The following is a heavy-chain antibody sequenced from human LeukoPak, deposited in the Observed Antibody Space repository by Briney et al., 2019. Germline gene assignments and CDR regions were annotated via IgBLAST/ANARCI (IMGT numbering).Heavy chain of an antibody. V-gene: IGHV3-33*08. CDR3: AREGSGYRYYFDY. Sequence: GGSLRLSCAASGFTFSSYWMHWVRQAPGKGLERVAVIWYDGSNKYYADSVKGRFTISRDNSKNTLYLQMNSLRAEDTAVYYCAREGSGYRYYFDYWGQGTLVTVSS. J-gene: IGHJ4*02. CDR1: GFTFSSYW. CDR2: IWYDGSNK. D-gene: IGHD3-22*01.